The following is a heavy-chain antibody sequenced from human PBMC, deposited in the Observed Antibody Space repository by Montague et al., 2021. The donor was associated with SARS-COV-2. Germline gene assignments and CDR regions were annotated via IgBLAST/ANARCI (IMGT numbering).Heavy chain of an antibody. CDR1: GVSIGSNNW. D-gene: IGHD2-15*01. CDR3: ARGLGCSGGRCYGDWLDP. CDR2: IYHSGST. Sequence: SETLSLTCAVSGVSIGSNNWWSWVRQPPGKGLEWIGEIYHSGSTNYNPSLQSRVTISVDKSRNQFSLKMSSVTAADTAVVYCARGLGCSGGRCYGDWLDPWGQGTLVTVSS. J-gene: IGHJ5*02. V-gene: IGHV4-4*02.